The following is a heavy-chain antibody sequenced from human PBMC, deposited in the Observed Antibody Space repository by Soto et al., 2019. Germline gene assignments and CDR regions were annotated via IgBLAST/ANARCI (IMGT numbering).Heavy chain of an antibody. V-gene: IGHV4-61*05. Sequence: SETLSLTCTVSGGSISSSSYYWGWIRQPPGKGLEWIGYIYYSGSTNYNPSLKSRVTISVDTSKNQFSLKLSSETAADTAVYYCARHIPNSSSWPIDYWGQGTLVTVSS. CDR1: GGSISSSSYY. J-gene: IGHJ4*02. CDR2: IYYSGST. CDR3: ARHIPNSSSWPIDY. D-gene: IGHD6-13*01.